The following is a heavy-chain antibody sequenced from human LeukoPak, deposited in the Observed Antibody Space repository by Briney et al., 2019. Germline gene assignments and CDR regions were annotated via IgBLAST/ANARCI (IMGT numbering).Heavy chain of an antibody. CDR1: GFTFDDYA. D-gene: IGHD5-12*01. J-gene: IGHJ4*02. CDR3: AKVLTKYSGYDFGSGFDY. V-gene: IGHV3-9*01. CDR2: ISWNSGSI. Sequence: PGRSLRLSCAASGFTFDDYAMHWVRQAPGKGLEWVSGISWNSGSIGYADSVKGRFTISRDNAKNSLYLQMDSLRAEDTALYYCAKVLTKYSGYDFGSGFDYWGQGTLVTVSS.